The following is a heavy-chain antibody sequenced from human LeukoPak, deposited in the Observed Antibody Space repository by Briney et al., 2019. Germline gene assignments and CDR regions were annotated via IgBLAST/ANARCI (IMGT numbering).Heavy chain of an antibody. CDR2: IYSSGNT. CDR3: ARHVSSVGVAVVITLIDS. J-gene: IGHJ4*02. V-gene: IGHV4-39*01. CDR1: GASLSSRTSY. Sequence: SETLSLTCSVSGASLSSRTSYWGWIRQPPGKGLEWIETIYSSGNTYYNPSLKSRVTISRDTSKNQVSLKVNSVTAADTATYYCARHVSSVGVAVVITLIDSWGQGILVTVSS. D-gene: IGHD3-3*01.